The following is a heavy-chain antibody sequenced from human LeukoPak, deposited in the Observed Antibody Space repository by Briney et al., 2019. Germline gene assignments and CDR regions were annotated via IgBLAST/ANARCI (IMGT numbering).Heavy chain of an antibody. D-gene: IGHD3-3*01. Sequence: ETLSLTCTVSGDSISSGDYYWSWVRQAPGKGLEWVSAISGSGGSTYYADSVKGRFTISRDNSKNTLYLQMNSLRAEDTAVYYCAKVLAASGRYYDFWSGYYKSLYFDYWGQGTLVTVSS. CDR3: AKVLAASGRYYDFWSGYYKSLYFDY. CDR1: GDSISSGDYY. J-gene: IGHJ4*02. CDR2: ISGSGGST. V-gene: IGHV3-23*01.